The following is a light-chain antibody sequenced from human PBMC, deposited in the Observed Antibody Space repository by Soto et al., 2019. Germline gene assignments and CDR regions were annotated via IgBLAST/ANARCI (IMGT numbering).Light chain of an antibody. Sequence: EIVLTQSPGTLSLSPGERATLSCRASQSISHDHLAWYQQKPGQAPRLLIFGASIRDTGIPDRFSGSGSGTDFTLTISRLEPEDFAVYYCQQYGSSRTFGQGTKVDIK. CDR3: QQYGSSRT. V-gene: IGKV3-20*01. J-gene: IGKJ1*01. CDR1: QSISHDH. CDR2: GAS.